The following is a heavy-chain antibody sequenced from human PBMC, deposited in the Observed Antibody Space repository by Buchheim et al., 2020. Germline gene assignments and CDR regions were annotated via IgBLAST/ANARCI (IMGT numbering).Heavy chain of an antibody. D-gene: IGHD4-11*01. Sequence: EVQLVESGGVLVQPGGSLRLSCAASGYMFSTYWMSWVRQAPGKGLEWVANIKQDGSEKNYVDSVEGRLPISRVNGKNSLDLQMNSLRVEDTGVYFCVRASSTVRAYYYGMDVWGQGTT. CDR3: VRASSTVRAYYYGMDV. V-gene: IGHV3-7*04. CDR1: GYMFSTYW. J-gene: IGHJ6*02. CDR2: IKQDGSEK.